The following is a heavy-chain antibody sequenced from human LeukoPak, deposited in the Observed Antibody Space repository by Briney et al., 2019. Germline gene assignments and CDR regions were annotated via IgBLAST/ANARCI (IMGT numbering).Heavy chain of an antibody. V-gene: IGHV4-39*01. D-gene: IGHD2-2*02. J-gene: IGHJ5*02. Sequence: SETLSLTCTVSGSSISSSSYYWGWIRQPPGKGLEWIGSIYYSGSTYYNPSLKSRVTISVDTSKNQFSLKLSSVTAADTAVYYCARHGYCSSTSCYKNWFDPWGQGTLVTVSS. CDR2: IYYSGST. CDR3: ARHGYCSSTSCYKNWFDP. CDR1: GSSISSSSYY.